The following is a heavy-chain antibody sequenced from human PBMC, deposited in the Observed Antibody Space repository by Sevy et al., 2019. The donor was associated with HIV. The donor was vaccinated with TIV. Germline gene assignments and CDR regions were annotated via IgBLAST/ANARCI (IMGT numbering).Heavy chain of an antibody. J-gene: IGHJ3*02. CDR1: GFSFISYA. Sequence: GGSLRLSCAASGFSFISYAMNWVRQAPGKGLEWVSAISGSDGATYDADSVKGRFSISRDNSKNTLYLQMDSLRAEDTAVYYCAKDIVAVLGDAFDIRGQGTMVTVSS. CDR3: AKDIVAVLGDAFDI. CDR2: ISGSDGAT. V-gene: IGHV3-23*01. D-gene: IGHD2-15*01.